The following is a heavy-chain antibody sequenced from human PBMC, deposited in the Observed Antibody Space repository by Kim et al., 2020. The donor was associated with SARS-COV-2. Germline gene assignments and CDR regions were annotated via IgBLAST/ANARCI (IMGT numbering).Heavy chain of an antibody. CDR3: ATGGSWSLKYWFDP. Sequence: ASVKVSCKASGYTLTNYMHWVRQAPGQGLEWMGWINPNSGGTNYAQKFQGRVTMTRDTSINTVYMELSSLRSDDAAVYYCATGGSWSLKYWFDPWGQGTLVTVSS. V-gene: IGHV1-2*02. CDR1: GYTLTNY. D-gene: IGHD6-13*01. J-gene: IGHJ5*02. CDR2: INPNSGGT.